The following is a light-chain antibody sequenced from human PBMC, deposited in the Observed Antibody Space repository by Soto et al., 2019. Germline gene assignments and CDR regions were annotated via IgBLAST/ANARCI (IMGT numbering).Light chain of an antibody. V-gene: IGKV3-15*01. Sequence: ETVMTQSPATLSVSPGERATLSCRASENVLSYLAWYQQKPGQPPRLLISGAATRATDIPARFSGSGSGTEFTLTISSLQSEDSAVYYCQQYNNWPLTFGQGTKLEIK. CDR1: ENVLSY. CDR3: QQYNNWPLT. J-gene: IGKJ2*01. CDR2: GAA.